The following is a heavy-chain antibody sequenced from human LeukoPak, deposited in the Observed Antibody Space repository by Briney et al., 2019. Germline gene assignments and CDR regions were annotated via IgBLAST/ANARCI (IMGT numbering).Heavy chain of an antibody. CDR1: GFTFSIYA. J-gene: IGHJ4*02. CDR3: ARYSGYESDY. V-gene: IGHV3-7*01. Sequence: GGSLRLSCAASGFTFSIYAMSWVRQAPGKGLEWVANIKQDGSEKYYVDSVKGRFTISRDNAKNSLYLQMNSLRAEDTAVYYCARYSGYESDYWGQGTLVTVSS. CDR2: IKQDGSEK. D-gene: IGHD5-12*01.